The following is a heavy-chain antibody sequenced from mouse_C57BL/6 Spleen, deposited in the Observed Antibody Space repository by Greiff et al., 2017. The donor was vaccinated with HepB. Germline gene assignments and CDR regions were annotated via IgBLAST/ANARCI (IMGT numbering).Heavy chain of an antibody. Sequence: EVQGVESGGGLVKPGGSLKLSCAASGFTFSSYAMSWVRQTPEKRLEWVATISDGGSYTYYPDNVKGRFTISRDNAKNNLYLQMSHLKSEDTAMYYCAREVSYDDDSWFAYWGQGTLVTVSA. V-gene: IGHV5-4*01. J-gene: IGHJ3*01. CDR2: ISDGGSYT. CDR3: AREVSYDDDSWFAY. CDR1: GFTFSSYA. D-gene: IGHD2-4*01.